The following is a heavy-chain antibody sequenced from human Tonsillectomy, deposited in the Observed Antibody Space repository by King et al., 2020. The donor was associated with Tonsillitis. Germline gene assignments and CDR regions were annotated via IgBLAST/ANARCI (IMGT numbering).Heavy chain of an antibody. V-gene: IGHV3-21*01. J-gene: IGHJ4*02. Sequence: VQLVESGGGLVKPVGSLRLSCAASGLTFSSDIMRWVRQAPGKGLEWVSSITSSSNYIYYADSVKGRFTISRDNAKNSLYLQMNSLRAEDTAVYYCARVALGMIVVATDYYFDYWGQGTLVTVSS. D-gene: IGHD3-22*01. CDR3: ARVALGMIVVATDYYFDY. CDR1: GLTFSSDI. CDR2: ITSSSNYI.